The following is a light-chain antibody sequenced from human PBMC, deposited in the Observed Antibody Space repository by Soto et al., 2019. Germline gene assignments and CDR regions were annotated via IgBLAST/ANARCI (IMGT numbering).Light chain of an antibody. Sequence: IQMTQSPLSLSASVGDKVTLTCRTSQNINSYLSWYQQKPGKVPRLLIYGASSLQVGVPSRFIGSGSGTDFTLTITSLQPEDFATYYCQQSYSFLSFAGGTK. CDR1: QNINSY. CDR2: GAS. CDR3: QQSYSFLS. V-gene: IGKV1-39*01. J-gene: IGKJ4*01.